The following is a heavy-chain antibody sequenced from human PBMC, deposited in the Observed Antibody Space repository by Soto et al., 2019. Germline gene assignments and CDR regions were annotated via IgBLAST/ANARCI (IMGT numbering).Heavy chain of an antibody. Sequence: QVQLVQSGAEVKKPGSSVKVSCKASGGTFSSYTISWVRQAPGQGLEWMGRIIPILGIANYAQKFQGRVTITADKSTSTAYMELSSLRSEDTAVYYCAVRYCSGGSSYSNYYGMDVWGQGTTVTVSS. J-gene: IGHJ6*02. CDR2: IIPILGIA. D-gene: IGHD2-15*01. CDR1: GGTFSSYT. CDR3: AVRYCSGGSSYSNYYGMDV. V-gene: IGHV1-69*02.